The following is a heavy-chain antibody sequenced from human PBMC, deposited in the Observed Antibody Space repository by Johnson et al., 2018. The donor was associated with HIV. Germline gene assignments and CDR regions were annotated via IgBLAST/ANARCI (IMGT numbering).Heavy chain of an antibody. CDR2: INWNGGST. CDR3: AKDVDSSRWWRAFDI. CDR1: GFTFDDYA. J-gene: IGHJ3*02. D-gene: IGHD6-13*01. Sequence: QLVESGGGLVQPGRSLRLSCAASGFTFDDYAMHWVRQAPGKGLEWVSGINWNGGSTGYADSVQGRFTISRDNAKNSFYIQMHSLRAEDTAVYYCAKDVDSSRWWRAFDIWGQGTMVTVSS. V-gene: IGHV3-9*01.